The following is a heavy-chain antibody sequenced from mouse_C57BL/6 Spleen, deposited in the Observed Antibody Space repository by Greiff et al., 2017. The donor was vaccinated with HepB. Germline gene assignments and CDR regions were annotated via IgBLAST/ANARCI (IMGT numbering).Heavy chain of an antibody. CDR1: GYTFTSYW. CDR2: IDPSDSET. J-gene: IGHJ3*01. CDR3: ARDYYGSSSWFAY. D-gene: IGHD1-1*01. V-gene: IGHV1-52*01. Sequence: QLQQPGAELVRPGSSVKLFCKASGYTFTSYWMHWVKQRPIQGLEWIGNIDPSDSETHYNQKFKDKATLTVDKSSSTAYMQLSSLTSEDSAVYYCARDYYGSSSWFAYWGQGTLVTVSA.